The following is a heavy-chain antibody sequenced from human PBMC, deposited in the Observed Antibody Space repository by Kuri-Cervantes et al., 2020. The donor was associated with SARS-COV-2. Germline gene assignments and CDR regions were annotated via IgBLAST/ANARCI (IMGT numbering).Heavy chain of an antibody. D-gene: IGHD6-6*01. CDR2: INPNSGGT. CDR3: TRDGGIAARSDY. J-gene: IGHJ4*02. Sequence: ASVKVSCKASGYTFTGYYIHWARQAPGQGLEWMGWINPNSGGTNYAQKFQGRVTVTSDTSISTAYMELSGLRSDDTAVYYCTRDGGIAARSDYWGQGTLVTVSS. V-gene: IGHV1-2*02. CDR1: GYTFTGYY.